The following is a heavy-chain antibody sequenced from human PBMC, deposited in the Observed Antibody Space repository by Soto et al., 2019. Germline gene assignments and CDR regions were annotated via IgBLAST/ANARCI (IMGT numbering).Heavy chain of an antibody. CDR1: GYTFTSYY. V-gene: IGHV1-46*03. CDR2: INPSGGST. CDR3: ARDPSGDSTDTNFDY. Sequence: ASVKVSCKASGYTFTSYYMHWVRQAPGQGLEWMGIINPSGGSTSYAQKFQGRVTMTRDTSTSTVYMELSSLRSEDTAVYYCARDPSGDSTDTNFDYWGQGTLVTVSS. D-gene: IGHD4-17*01. J-gene: IGHJ4*02.